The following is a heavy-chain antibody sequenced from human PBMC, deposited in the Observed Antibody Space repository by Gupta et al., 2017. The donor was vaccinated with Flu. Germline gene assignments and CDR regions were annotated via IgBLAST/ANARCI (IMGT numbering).Heavy chain of an antibody. V-gene: IGHV3-21*01. CDR3: ARDYYDSSGYH. J-gene: IGHJ5*02. Sequence: WVRQAPGKGLEWVSSISSSSSYIYYADSVKGRFTISRDNAKNSLYLQMNSLRAEDTAVYYCARDYYDSSGYHWGQGTLVTVSS. CDR2: ISSSSSYI. D-gene: IGHD3-22*01.